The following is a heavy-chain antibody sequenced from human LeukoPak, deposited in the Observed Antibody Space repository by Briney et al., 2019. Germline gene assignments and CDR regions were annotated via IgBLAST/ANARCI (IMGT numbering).Heavy chain of an antibody. D-gene: IGHD3-22*01. J-gene: IGHJ2*01. V-gene: IGHV3-13*01. CDR3: ARGVSYYYDNSGHPGWYFDL. CDR1: GFTFNYYD. Sequence: GGSLRLSCAVSGFTFNYYDMHWVRHAPGKRLEWVSAIRITGDTHYPDSVKGRFAMSREDAKNSVHLQMNTLRAGDTAVYYCARGVSYYYDNSGHPGWYFDLWGRGTLVTVSS. CDR2: IRITGDT.